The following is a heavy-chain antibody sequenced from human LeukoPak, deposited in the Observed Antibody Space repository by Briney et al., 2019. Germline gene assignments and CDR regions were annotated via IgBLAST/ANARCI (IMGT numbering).Heavy chain of an antibody. CDR1: GFTFSDYY. V-gene: IGHV3-11*06. CDR3: ASMYCSSTSCYVFDY. Sequence: GGSLRLSCAASGFTFSDYYMSWIRQAPGKGLEWVSYISSSSSYTNYADPVKGRFTISRDNAKNSLYLQMNSLRAEDTAVYYCASMYCSSTSCYVFDYWGQGTLVTVSS. J-gene: IGHJ4*02. D-gene: IGHD2-2*01. CDR2: ISSSSSYT.